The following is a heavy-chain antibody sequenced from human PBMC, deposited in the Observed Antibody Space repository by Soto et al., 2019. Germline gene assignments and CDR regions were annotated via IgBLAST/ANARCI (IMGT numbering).Heavy chain of an antibody. J-gene: IGHJ2*01. D-gene: IGHD2-21*01. CDR2: FDPEEGET. Sequence: QVQLRQSGAEVKKPGASVKVSCKVSGSGYTLTDLSIHWVRQTPERGLEWMGGFDPEEGETIYATMYQRRITTTDDTTTDIAHMVLDSLSSENTAFYFGGADTESDVIDCGLFDLWGRGTVVTISS. V-gene: IGHV1-24*01. CDR1: GSGYTLTDLS. CDR3: GADTESDVIDCGLFDL.